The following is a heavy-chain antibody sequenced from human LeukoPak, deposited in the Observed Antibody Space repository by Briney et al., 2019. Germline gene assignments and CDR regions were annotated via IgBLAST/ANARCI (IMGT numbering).Heavy chain of an antibody. CDR2: IYPDDSST. V-gene: IGHV5-51*01. D-gene: IGHD3-16*01. J-gene: IGHJ5*02. CDR3: ARLEEDLTLGVAGYWFVP. CDR1: GYSFTTHW. Sequence: GESLKISCKGSGYSFTTHWIGWVRQMPGKGLEWMGIIYPDDSSTRYSPSFQGQVTLSADKSINTAYLQWSSLRASDTAMYYCARLEEDLTLGVAGYWFVPWGQGTLVTVS.